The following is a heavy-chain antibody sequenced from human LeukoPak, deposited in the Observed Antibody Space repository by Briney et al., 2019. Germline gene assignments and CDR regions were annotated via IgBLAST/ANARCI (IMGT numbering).Heavy chain of an antibody. CDR2: ISGSGGST. CDR1: GFTFTTAW. CDR3: AKDPWGGQWLVQGYFDY. J-gene: IGHJ4*02. Sequence: GGSLRLSCAASGFTFTTAWMSWIRQAPGKGLEWVSAISGSGGSTYYADSVKGRFTISRDNSKNTLYLQMNSLRAEDTAVYYCAKDPWGGQWLVQGYFDYWGQGTLVTVSS. D-gene: IGHD6-19*01. V-gene: IGHV3-23*01.